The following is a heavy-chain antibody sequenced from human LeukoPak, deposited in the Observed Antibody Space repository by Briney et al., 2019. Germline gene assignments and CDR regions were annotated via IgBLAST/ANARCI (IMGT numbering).Heavy chain of an antibody. CDR2: IHPGDSDT. CDR1: GYSFTSYW. J-gene: IGHJ6*03. CDR3: ARSKASYYYYMDV. Sequence: GESLKISCKGSGYSFTSYWIGWVRQMPGKGLEWMGIIHPGDSDTRYSPSFQGQVTISADKSISTAYLQWSSLKASDTAMYYCARSKASYYYYMDVWGKGTTVTVSS. V-gene: IGHV5-51*01.